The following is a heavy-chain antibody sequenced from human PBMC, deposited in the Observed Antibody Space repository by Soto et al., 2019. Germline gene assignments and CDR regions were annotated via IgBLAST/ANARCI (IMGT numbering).Heavy chain of an antibody. CDR2: INPKSGGT. CDR1: GYTFSGHY. V-gene: IGHV1-2*02. CDR3: ARGLYSSPAYFFDS. D-gene: IGHD6-13*01. Sequence: QVQLVQSGAEVRTPGASVKVSCNVTGYTFSGHYLHWVRQAPGQGLEWMGWINPKSGGTNYAQKFQDRVTMTADTSVSAASMELTSLRYDDTAVFYCARGLYSSPAYFFDSWGQGTLVTVSS. J-gene: IGHJ4*02.